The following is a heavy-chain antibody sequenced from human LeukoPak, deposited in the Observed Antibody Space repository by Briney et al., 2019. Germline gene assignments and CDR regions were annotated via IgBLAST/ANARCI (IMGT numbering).Heavy chain of an antibody. Sequence: GGSLRLSCAASGFTFNNYALSWVRQAPGKGLEWVSAIHKTGDYTYYTDSVKGRFTISRDNSKNMLYLEMNSLRDEDTAIYYCAKELGHALPVDYWGQGTLVTVSS. J-gene: IGHJ4*02. CDR3: AKELGHALPVDY. CDR1: GFTFNNYA. V-gene: IGHV3-23*01. D-gene: IGHD2-2*01. CDR2: IHKTGDYT.